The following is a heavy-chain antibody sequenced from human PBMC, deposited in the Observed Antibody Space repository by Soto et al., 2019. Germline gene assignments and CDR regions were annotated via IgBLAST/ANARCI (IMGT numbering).Heavy chain of an antibody. CDR2: ISYEGSNK. CDR1: GFTSSSYA. D-gene: IGHD1-1*01. Sequence: QVELKESGGGVVQPGRSLRLSCAASGFTSSSYAMHWVRQARGKGLEWVAVISYEGSNKYYADSVKGRFIISRDNSKSTLYLQMNSLRTEDTGVYYCASEWKRGGLDYWGQGTLVTVSS. V-gene: IGHV3-30-3*01. J-gene: IGHJ4*02. CDR3: ASEWKRGGLDY.